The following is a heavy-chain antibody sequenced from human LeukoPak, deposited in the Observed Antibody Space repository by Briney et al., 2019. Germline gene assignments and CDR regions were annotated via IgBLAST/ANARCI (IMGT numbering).Heavy chain of an antibody. CDR3: ATYYYDSLY. D-gene: IGHD3-22*01. CDR1: GFTFGDYS. V-gene: IGHV3-48*01. J-gene: IGHJ4*02. Sequence: GGSLRLSCAASGFTFGDYSMNWVRQAPGKGLEWVSYISSSGGAIDNADSVKGRFTISRDNAKNSLYPQMNSLRAEDTAVYYCATYYYDSLYWGQGTLVTVSS. CDR2: ISSSGGAI.